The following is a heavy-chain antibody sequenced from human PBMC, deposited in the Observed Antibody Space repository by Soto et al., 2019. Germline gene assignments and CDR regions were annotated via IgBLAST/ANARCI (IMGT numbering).Heavy chain of an antibody. CDR3: ARLIGTSWLDS. CDR2: TYYRSKWDY. V-gene: IGHV6-1*01. J-gene: IGHJ5*01. CDR1: GDSVST. Sequence: QVQLQQSGPGLVKPSQTLSLTCAISGDSVSTRQSPSRGLEWLGRTYYRSKWDYDYAASVKGRITIHPDTSNNHVSLHRDSVTPDDTAVYYCARLIGTSWLDSWGQGTLVTVSS. D-gene: IGHD2-2*01.